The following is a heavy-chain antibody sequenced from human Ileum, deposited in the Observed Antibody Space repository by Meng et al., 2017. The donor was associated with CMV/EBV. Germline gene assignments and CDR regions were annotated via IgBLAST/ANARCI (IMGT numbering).Heavy chain of an antibody. CDR2: ISASTSAI. CDR1: GFTFSSYE. D-gene: IGHD6-19*01. CDR3: VGDSHDSSGWSFDH. Sequence: GESLKISCVASGFTFSSYEMNWVRHIPGRGLEWISYISASTSAIYYAASVKGRFTISRDNVKNSLYLLMESLRADDTGIYYCVGDSHDSSGWSFDHWGQGTLVTVSS. V-gene: IGHV3-48*03. J-gene: IGHJ4*02.